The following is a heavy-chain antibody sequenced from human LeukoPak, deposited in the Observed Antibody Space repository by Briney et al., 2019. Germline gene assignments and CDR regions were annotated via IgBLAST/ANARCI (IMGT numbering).Heavy chain of an antibody. J-gene: IGHJ6*03. V-gene: IGHV3-21*01. Sequence: GGSLRLFCAVSGFTFSNYNMNWVRQTPGKGREWVSSITSSSLYIYYAHSVKGRFTISRDNAKNSLSQQMSSLRAEDTAVYYCARDPYNGSYGDYYYYYMDVWGKGSTVTIS. D-gene: IGHD1-26*01. CDR1: GFTFSNYN. CDR3: ARDPYNGSYGDYYYYYMDV. CDR2: ITSSSLYI.